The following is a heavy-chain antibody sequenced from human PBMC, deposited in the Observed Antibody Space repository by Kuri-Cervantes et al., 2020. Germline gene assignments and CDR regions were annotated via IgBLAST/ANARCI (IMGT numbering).Heavy chain of an antibody. CDR3: ARDLAISCWRDFGY. CDR1: GFTFRNFA. Sequence: GGSLRLSCAVSGFTFRNFAMHWVRQAPGKGLEWVAVIWHDGSNKYYAVSVKGRISISRDNFKNTLYLQMNAVTAEDTAEYYCARDLAISCWRDFGYWGQGTMVTVSS. J-gene: IGHJ4*02. V-gene: IGHV3-33*08. D-gene: IGHD6-19*01. CDR2: IWHDGSNK.